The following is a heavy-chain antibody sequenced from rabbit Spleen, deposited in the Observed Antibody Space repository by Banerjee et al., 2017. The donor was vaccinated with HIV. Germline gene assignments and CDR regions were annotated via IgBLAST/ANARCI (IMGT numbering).Heavy chain of an antibody. CDR3: ARDGAGGSYFNL. Sequence: QEQLVESGGDLVEPEGSLTLTCTASGFSFSSSYWICWVRQAPGKGLEWIACIDAGSSGSTYYANWAKGRVTISKTSSTTVTLQMTSLTAADTATYFCARDGAGGSYFNLWGPGTLVTVS. CDR2: IDAGSSGST. CDR1: GFSFSSSYW. V-gene: IGHV1S45*01. D-gene: IGHD8-1*01. J-gene: IGHJ4*01.